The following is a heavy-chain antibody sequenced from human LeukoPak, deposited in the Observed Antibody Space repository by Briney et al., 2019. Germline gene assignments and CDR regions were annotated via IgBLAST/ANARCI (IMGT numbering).Heavy chain of an antibody. CDR1: GFTFSSYG. J-gene: IGHJ6*02. D-gene: IGHD2/OR15-2a*01. V-gene: IGHV3-7*01. Sequence: GRSLRLSCAASGFTFSSYGMHWVRQAPGKGLEWVANIKEDGSEKNYVDSVKGRFTISRDNAKNSLFLQMNSLRAEDTAVYFCARSRTLSVWGQGTTVTVSS. CDR2: IKEDGSEK. CDR3: ARSRTLSV.